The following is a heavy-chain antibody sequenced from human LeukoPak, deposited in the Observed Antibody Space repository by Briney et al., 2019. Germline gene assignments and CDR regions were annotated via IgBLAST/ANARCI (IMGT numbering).Heavy chain of an antibody. CDR1: AGTFSSYA. J-gene: IGHJ5*02. V-gene: IGHV1-69*05. D-gene: IGHD3-22*01. CDR3: AGAYYDSKDNWFDP. CDR2: IIPIFGTA. Sequence: GASVKVSCKASAGTFSSYAISWVRQAPGQGLEWMSGIIPIFGTANYAQKFQGRATITTDESTSTAYMELSSLRSEDTAVYYCAGAYYDSKDNWFDPWGQGTLVTVSS.